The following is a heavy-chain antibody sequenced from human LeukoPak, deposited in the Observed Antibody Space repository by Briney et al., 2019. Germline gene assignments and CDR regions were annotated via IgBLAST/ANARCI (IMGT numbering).Heavy chain of an antibody. D-gene: IGHD3-3*01. Sequence: SETLSLTCTVSGGSISSYYWSWIRQPPGKGLEWIGYTYYSGSTNYNPSLKRRVTISVDTSKNQFSLKLSSVTAADTAVHYCARDYTRGYHNWFDLWGQGTLVTVSS. V-gene: IGHV4-59*01. J-gene: IGHJ5*02. CDR1: GGSISSYY. CDR3: ARDYTRGYHNWFDL. CDR2: TYYSGST.